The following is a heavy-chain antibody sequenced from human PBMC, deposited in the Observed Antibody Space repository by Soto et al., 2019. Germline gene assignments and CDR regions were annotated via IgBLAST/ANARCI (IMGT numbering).Heavy chain of an antibody. Sequence: PGGSLRLSCAASGFIFSTSWMTWVRQAPGKGLEWVAGINEDGSQEYYVDSVKGRFIISRDNARNSLYLQMNSLRAEDTAVYYCARDRAFTCYDYWGQGTVVTVPQ. J-gene: IGHJ4*02. CDR2: INEDGSQE. D-gene: IGHD2-15*01. CDR3: ARDRAFTCYDY. V-gene: IGHV3-7*05. CDR1: GFIFSTSW.